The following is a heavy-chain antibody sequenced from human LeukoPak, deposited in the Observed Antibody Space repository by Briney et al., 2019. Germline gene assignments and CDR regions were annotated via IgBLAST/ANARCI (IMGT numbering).Heavy chain of an antibody. CDR2: IIPILGIA. Sequence: SVKVSCKASGGTFSSYAISWVRQAPGQGLEWMGRIIPILGIANYAQKFQGRVTITADKSTSTAYMELSSLRSEDTAVYYCARDEPYYYGMDVWGQGTTVTVSS. D-gene: IGHD1-14*01. J-gene: IGHJ6*02. CDR1: GGTFSSYA. CDR3: ARDEPYYYGMDV. V-gene: IGHV1-69*04.